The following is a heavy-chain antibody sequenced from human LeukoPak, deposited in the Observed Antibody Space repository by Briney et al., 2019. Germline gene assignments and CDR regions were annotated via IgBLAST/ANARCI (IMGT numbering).Heavy chain of an antibody. CDR1: GYTFTSYG. Sequence: ASVKVSCKASGYTFTSYGIIWVRQAPGQGLEWMGWISAYNGNTNYAQKLQGRATMTTDTSTSTAYMELRSLRSDDTAVYYCAITPSYYYGSGSYYNNWGQGTLVTVSS. J-gene: IGHJ4*02. V-gene: IGHV1-18*01. CDR2: ISAYNGNT. CDR3: AITPSYYYGSGSYYNN. D-gene: IGHD3-10*01.